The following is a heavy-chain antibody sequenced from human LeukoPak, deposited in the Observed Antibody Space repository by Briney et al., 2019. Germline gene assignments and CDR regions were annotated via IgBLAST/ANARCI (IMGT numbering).Heavy chain of an antibody. Sequence: GASVKVSCKASGYTFTSYYMHWVRQAPGQGLEWMGIINPSGGSTSYAQKFQGRVTMTRDTSTSTVYMELSSLRSEDTAVYYCARDRSPNSGYENYYYYGMDVWGQGTTVTDSS. CDR3: ARDRSPNSGYENYYYYGMDV. D-gene: IGHD5-12*01. V-gene: IGHV1-46*01. CDR1: GYTFTSYY. J-gene: IGHJ6*02. CDR2: INPSGGST.